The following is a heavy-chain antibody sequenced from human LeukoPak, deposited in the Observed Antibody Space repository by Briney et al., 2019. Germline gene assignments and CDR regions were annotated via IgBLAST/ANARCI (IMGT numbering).Heavy chain of an antibody. CDR3: ATDRFDP. Sequence: GASVKVSCKVSGYTLTELSMHWVRQAPGKGLEWMGGFDPEDGETIYAQKFQGRVTMNEDTSTDTAYMELSSLRSEDTAVYYCATDRFDPWGQGTLVTVSS. CDR1: GYTLTELS. J-gene: IGHJ5*02. CDR2: FDPEDGET. V-gene: IGHV1-24*01.